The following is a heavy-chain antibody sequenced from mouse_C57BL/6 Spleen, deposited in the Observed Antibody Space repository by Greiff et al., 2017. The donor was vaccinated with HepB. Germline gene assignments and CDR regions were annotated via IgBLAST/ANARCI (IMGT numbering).Heavy chain of an antibody. CDR2: FYPGSGSI. CDR3: ARHEEGVSLRPYFDY. CDR1: GYTFTEYT. D-gene: IGHD1-2*01. V-gene: IGHV1-62-2*01. Sequence: QVQLKESGAELVKPGASVKLSCKASGYTFTEYTIHWVKQRSGQGLEWIGWFYPGSGSIKYNEKFKDKATLTADKSSSTVYMELSRLTSEDSAVYFCARHEEGVSLRPYFDYWGQGTTLTVSS. J-gene: IGHJ2*01.